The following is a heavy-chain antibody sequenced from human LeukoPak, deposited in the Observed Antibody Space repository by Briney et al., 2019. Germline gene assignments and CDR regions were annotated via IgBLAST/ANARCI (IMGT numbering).Heavy chain of an antibody. V-gene: IGHV3-15*01. CDR3: STLYYYGSGSRYKNYFDY. J-gene: IGHJ4*02. D-gene: IGHD3-10*01. CDR2: IKDKSGTT. CDR1: GFPFNNAW. Sequence: PGGSLRLSCAASGFPFNNAWMSWVRQAPGKGLEWVGRIKDKSGTTDYAAPAKGRFTISRDDSKNTLYLQMNSLKTEDTAVYYCSTLYYYGSGSRYKNYFDYWGQGTLVTVSS.